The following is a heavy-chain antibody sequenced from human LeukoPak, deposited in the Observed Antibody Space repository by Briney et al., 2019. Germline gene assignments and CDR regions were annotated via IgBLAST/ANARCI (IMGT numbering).Heavy chain of an antibody. D-gene: IGHD3-10*01. Sequence: ASVKVSCKASGGTFSSYATSWVRQAPGQGLEWMGGIIPIFVTANYAQKFQGRVTITTDESTSTAYMELSSLRSEDTAVYYCARSGGSGSYYNGEFDYWGQGTLVTVSS. V-gene: IGHV1-69*05. CDR3: ARSGGSGSYYNGEFDY. CDR1: GGTFSSYA. J-gene: IGHJ4*02. CDR2: IIPIFVTA.